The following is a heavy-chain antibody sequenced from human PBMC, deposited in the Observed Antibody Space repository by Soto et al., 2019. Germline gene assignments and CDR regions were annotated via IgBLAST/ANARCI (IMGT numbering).Heavy chain of an antibody. CDR1: GFPFTTFW. Sequence: EGQLVESGGGLVQPGGSLRLSCAASGFPFTTFWMSWVRQSPGKGLERVASIKEDGSEANYVDSVRGRFTISRDNAKNSLFLEMKSLGAGDPAVYYCARGGLFSAIWGRGHLVT. J-gene: IGHJ2*01. V-gene: IGHV3-7*01. CDR3: ARGGLFSAI. CDR2: IKEDGSEA. D-gene: IGHD3-10*02.